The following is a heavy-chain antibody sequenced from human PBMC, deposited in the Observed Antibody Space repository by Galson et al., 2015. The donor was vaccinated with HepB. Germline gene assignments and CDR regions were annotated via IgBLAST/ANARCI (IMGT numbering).Heavy chain of an antibody. CDR1: GYSFTSYW. D-gene: IGHD6-13*01. J-gene: IGHJ5*02. V-gene: IGHV5-10-1*01. CDR3: ARRGSSSSSWGWRRGLNWFDP. CDR2: IDPSDSYT. Sequence: QSGAEVKKPGESLRISCKGSGYSFTSYWISWVRQMPGKGLEWMGRIDPSDSYTNYSPSFQGHVTISADKSISTAYLQWSSLKASDTAMYYCARRGSSSSSWGWRRGLNWFDPWGQGTLVTVSS.